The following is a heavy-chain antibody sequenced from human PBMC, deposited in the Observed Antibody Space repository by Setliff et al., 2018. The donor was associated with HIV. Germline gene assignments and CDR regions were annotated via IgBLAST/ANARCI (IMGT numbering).Heavy chain of an antibody. J-gene: IGHJ5*02. D-gene: IGHD2-21*01. CDR3: TASGDADCGTSACTNWFDP. V-gene: IGHV3-73*01. Sequence: GGSLRLSCATSGFTFSGSAIHWVRQASGKGLEWVGRIKTKPNSYATALGASVMGRFAISSDDSKNTAYLLMNSLKTEDTAVYYCTASGDADCGTSACTNWFDPWGQGTLVTVSS. CDR1: GFTFSGSA. CDR2: IKTKPNSYAT.